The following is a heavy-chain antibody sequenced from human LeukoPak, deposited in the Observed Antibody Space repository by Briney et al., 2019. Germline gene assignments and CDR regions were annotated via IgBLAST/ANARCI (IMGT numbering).Heavy chain of an antibody. Sequence: GGSLRLSCAVSGFTFSFYAMTWVRQAPGKGLEWVSSISSSSSYIYYADSVKGRFTISRDNAKNSLYLQMNSLRAEDTAVYYCAKGDIVVVPAPGWFDPWGQGTLVTVSS. CDR1: GFTFSFYA. V-gene: IGHV3-21*01. CDR2: ISSSSSYI. D-gene: IGHD2-2*01. CDR3: AKGDIVVVPAPGWFDP. J-gene: IGHJ5*02.